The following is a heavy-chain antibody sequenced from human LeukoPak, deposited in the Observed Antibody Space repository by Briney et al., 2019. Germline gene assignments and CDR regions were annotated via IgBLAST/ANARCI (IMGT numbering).Heavy chain of an antibody. D-gene: IGHD5-18*01. V-gene: IGHV3-30-3*01. CDR1: GFTFSSYA. Sequence: PGGSLRLSCAASGFTFSSYAMHWVRQAPGKGLEWVAVISCDGSNKHYADSVKGRFTISRDNSKNTLYLQMNSLRAEDTAVYYCATPKPVSGYSYGHIDYWGQGTLVTVSS. CDR3: ATPKPVSGYSYGHIDY. J-gene: IGHJ4*02. CDR2: ISCDGSNK.